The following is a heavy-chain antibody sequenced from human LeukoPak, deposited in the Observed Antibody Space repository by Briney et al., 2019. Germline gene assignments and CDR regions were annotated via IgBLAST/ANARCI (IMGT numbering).Heavy chain of an antibody. D-gene: IGHD4-17*01. J-gene: IGHJ4*02. CDR3: AKSGYGDYTFDY. Sequence: GGSLRLSCAASGFIFSSYAMHWVRQAPGKGLEWVAFIRFDGNNKYYADCVKGRFTISRDNSKNTLYLKMNSLRAEDTAVYYCAKSGYGDYTFDYWGQGTLVTVSS. CDR2: IRFDGNNK. V-gene: IGHV3-30*02. CDR1: GFIFSSYA.